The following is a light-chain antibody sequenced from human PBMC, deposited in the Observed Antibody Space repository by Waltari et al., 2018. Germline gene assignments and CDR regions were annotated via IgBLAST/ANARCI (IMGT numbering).Light chain of an antibody. V-gene: IGLV2-14*03. CDR1: SSDVGAYNY. CDR2: DVS. CDR3: MSYTSSSSWI. Sequence: QSALTQPASVSGSPGQSITLPCTGTSSDVGAYNYVSWYQHHPGKAPTLMISDVSDRPSGVSNRFSGSKSGNTAFLTISGLQAEDEADYFCMSYTSSSSWIFGGGTKLTVL. J-gene: IGLJ2*01.